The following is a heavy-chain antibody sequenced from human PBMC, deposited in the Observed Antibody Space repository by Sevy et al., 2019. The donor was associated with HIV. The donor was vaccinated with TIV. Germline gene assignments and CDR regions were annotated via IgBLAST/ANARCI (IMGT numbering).Heavy chain of an antibody. J-gene: IGHJ4*02. V-gene: IGHV3-33*01. CDR1: GFTFSNYA. Sequence: GGSLRLSCAATGFTFSNYAMHWVRQAPGKGLGWVAIIWSDGAYQYHGDSVKGRFPISRDNSKNTLYLQMNNVRVEDTAVYYCARGGYYYDNAAYYALDSWGQGTLVTVSS. D-gene: IGHD3-22*01. CDR2: IWSDGAYQ. CDR3: ARGGYYYDNAAYYALDS.